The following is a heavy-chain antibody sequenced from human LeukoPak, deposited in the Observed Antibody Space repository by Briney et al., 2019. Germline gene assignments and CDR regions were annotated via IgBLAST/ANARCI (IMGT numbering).Heavy chain of an antibody. J-gene: IGHJ4*02. CDR2: VDPSGDIA. CDR3: ARDSFGVRGFDH. Sequence: ASVKVSCKTSGYTFIHYYMHWVRQASGEGFEWMGIVDPSGDIATYAQKFQGRVTLTTDTSTSTFYMELSSLRSEDTAIYYCARDSFGVRGFDHWGQGTPVTVSS. D-gene: IGHD3-10*01. CDR1: GYTFIHYY. V-gene: IGHV1-46*01.